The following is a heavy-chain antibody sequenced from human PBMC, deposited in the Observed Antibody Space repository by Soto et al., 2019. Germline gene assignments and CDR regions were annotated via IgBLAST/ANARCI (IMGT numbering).Heavy chain of an antibody. J-gene: IGHJ3*01. CDR2: ISSSSNTI. CDR1: GFTFSSYS. D-gene: IGHD3-22*01. V-gene: IGHV3-48*02. CDR3: ARDIPPVYYYDSSDALDG. Sequence: GGSLRLSCAASGFTFSSYSMNWVRQAPGKGLEWVSYISSSSNTIYYADSVKGRFTISRDNAKNSLYLQMNSLRDEDTAVYYCARDIPPVYYYDSSDALDGCGQGTMVTVSS.